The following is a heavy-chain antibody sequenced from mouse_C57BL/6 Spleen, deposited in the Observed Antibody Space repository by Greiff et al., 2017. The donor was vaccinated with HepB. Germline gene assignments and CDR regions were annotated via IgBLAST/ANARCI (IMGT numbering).Heavy chain of an antibody. CDR3: ARYDYDSPYWYFDV. D-gene: IGHD2-4*01. V-gene: IGHV5-17*01. CDR2: ISSGSSTI. Sequence: EVKLMESGGGLVKPGGSLKLSCAASGFTFSDYGMHWVRQAPEKGLEWVAYISSGSSTIYYADTVKGRFTISRDNAKNTLFLQMTSLRSEDTAMYYCARYDYDSPYWYFDVWGTGTTVTVSS. J-gene: IGHJ1*03. CDR1: GFTFSDYG.